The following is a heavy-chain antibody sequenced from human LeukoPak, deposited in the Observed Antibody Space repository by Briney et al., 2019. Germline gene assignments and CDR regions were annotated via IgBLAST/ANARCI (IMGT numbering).Heavy chain of an antibody. V-gene: IGHV1-3*03. CDR1: GYTFTSYA. CDR3: ARDLFPAHNSYYDFWSGADAFDI. D-gene: IGHD3-3*01. CDR2: INAGNGNT. Sequence: GASVKVSCKASGYTFTSYAMHWVRQAPGQRLEWMGWINAGNGNTKYSQEFQGRVTITRDTSASTAYMELSSLRSEDMAVYYCARDLFPAHNSYYDFWSGADAFDIWGQGTMVIVSS. J-gene: IGHJ3*02.